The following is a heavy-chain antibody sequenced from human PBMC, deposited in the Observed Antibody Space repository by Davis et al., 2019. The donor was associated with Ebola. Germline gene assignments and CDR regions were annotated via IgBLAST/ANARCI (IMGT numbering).Heavy chain of an antibody. V-gene: IGHV3-73*01. J-gene: IGHJ4*02. CDR2: IRSKANSYAT. CDR1: GFTFSGSA. CDR3: IRYNWNRVDY. D-gene: IGHD1-20*01. Sequence: GESLKISCAASGFTFSGSAMHWVRQASGKGLEWVGRIRSKANSYATAYAASVKGRFTISRDDSKNTAYLQMNSLKTEDTAVYYCIRYNWNRVDYWGQGTLVTVSS.